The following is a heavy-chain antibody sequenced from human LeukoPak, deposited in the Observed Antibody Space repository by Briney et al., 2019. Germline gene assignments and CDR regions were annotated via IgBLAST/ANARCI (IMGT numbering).Heavy chain of an antibody. Sequence: GGSLRLSCAASGFTVSSNYMSWVRQAPGKGLEWVSVIYSGGSTYYADSVKGRFTISRDTGKNSLYLQMNSLRTEDMGLYYCAKDKDIGGVLDSPTFDSWGQGTLVTVSS. CDR3: AKDKDIGGVLDSPTFDS. D-gene: IGHD3/OR15-3a*01. J-gene: IGHJ4*02. V-gene: IGHV3-53*05. CDR2: IYSGGST. CDR1: GFTVSSNY.